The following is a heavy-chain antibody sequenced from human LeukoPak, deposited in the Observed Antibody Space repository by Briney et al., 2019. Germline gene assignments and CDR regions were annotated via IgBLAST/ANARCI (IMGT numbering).Heavy chain of an antibody. J-gene: IGHJ4*02. V-gene: IGHV5-51*01. CDR2: IYPGDSDT. CDR1: GCNFTTYG. D-gene: IGHD3-10*01. CDR3: ATLVGYGSFFDY. Sequence: GESLKISCKVSGCNFTTYGIGWVRQMPGKGLEWMGIIYPGDSDTRYSPSFQGQVTISADKSISTAYLQWSGLKASDTAMYYCATLVGYGSFFDYWGQGTLVTVSS.